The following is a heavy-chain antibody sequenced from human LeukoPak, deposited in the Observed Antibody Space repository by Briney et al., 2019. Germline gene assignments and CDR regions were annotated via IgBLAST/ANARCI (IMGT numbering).Heavy chain of an antibody. Sequence: GESLKTSFKGSGXSFTSYCIGWVRQMPGKGVEWMGIIYPGDSDTRYSPSFQGQVTISADKSISTAYLQWSSLKASDTAMYYCARGEGPTSEFDYWGQGTLVTVSS. CDR2: IYPGDSDT. CDR3: ARGEGPTSEFDY. V-gene: IGHV5-51*01. CDR1: GXSFTSYC. J-gene: IGHJ4*02. D-gene: IGHD1-26*01.